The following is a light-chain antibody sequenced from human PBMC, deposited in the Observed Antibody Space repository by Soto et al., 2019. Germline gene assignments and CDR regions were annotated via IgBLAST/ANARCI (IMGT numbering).Light chain of an antibody. CDR2: EVS. CDR3: SSHTSYSTRV. Sequence: QSVLTQPASVSGSPGQSIAISCTGTSSDVCGYNYVSWYQQHPGKAPKLMIHEVSNRPSGVSDRFSGSKSGNTASLTISGLQADDEADYYCSSHTSYSTRVFGTGTKVTVL. J-gene: IGLJ1*01. CDR1: SSDVCGYNY. V-gene: IGLV2-14*01.